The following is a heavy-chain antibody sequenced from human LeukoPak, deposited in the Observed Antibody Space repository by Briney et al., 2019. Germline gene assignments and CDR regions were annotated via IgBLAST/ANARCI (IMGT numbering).Heavy chain of an antibody. CDR1: GITLSNYG. V-gene: IGHV3-23*01. J-gene: IGHJ4*02. D-gene: IGHD3-22*01. Sequence: GGSLRLSCAVSGITLSNYGMGWVRQAPGKGLEWVAGISDSGGRTNYADSVKGRFTISRDNPKNTMYLQMNSLRAEDTAVYFCAKRGVVIRVILVGFHKEAYYFDSWGQGALVTVSS. CDR3: AKRGVVIRVILVGFHKEAYYFDS. CDR2: ISDSGGRT.